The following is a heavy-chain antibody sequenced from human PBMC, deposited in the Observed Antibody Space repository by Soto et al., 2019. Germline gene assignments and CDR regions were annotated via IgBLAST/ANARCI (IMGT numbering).Heavy chain of an antibody. Sequence: QVQLVESGGGVVQPGRSLRLSCAASGFTFSSYGMHWVRQAPGKGLEWVAVIWYDGSNKYYADSVKGRFTISRDNSKNTLYLQMNSLRAEDTAVYYCARAPLGDYYDSSGYYLAFDYWGQGTLVTVSS. D-gene: IGHD3-22*01. V-gene: IGHV3-33*01. CDR2: IWYDGSNK. CDR1: GFTFSSYG. J-gene: IGHJ4*02. CDR3: ARAPLGDYYDSSGYYLAFDY.